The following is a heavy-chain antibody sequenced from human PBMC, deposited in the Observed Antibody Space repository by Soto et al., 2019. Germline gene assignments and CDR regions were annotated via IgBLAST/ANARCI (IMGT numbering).Heavy chain of an antibody. D-gene: IGHD2-15*01. V-gene: IGHV4-39*02. J-gene: IGHJ5*02. CDR1: GGSIDSSTDY. CDR3: ARVGSLTWFDP. CDR2: ISYSGST. Sequence: SETLSLTCKVSGGSIDSSTDYWGWIRQPPGKGLEWIGSISYSGSTYYNPSLKSRVTISLDTSKKHFSLKLSSVTAADTAVYYCARVGSLTWFDPWGQGTLVTVSS.